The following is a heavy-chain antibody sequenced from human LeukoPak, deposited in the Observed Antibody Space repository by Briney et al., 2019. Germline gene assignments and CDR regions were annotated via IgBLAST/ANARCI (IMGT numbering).Heavy chain of an antibody. D-gene: IGHD3-22*01. CDR3: ARYYYDSSGYYYYFDY. V-gene: IGHV4-31*03. CDR1: GDSITSDNYF. Sequence: PSETLSLTCTVSGDSITSDNYFWSWIRQHPGEGLEWIGYINNRGNTYYNPSLRSRVTVSIDTSKNQFSLKLSSVTAADTAVYYCARYYYDSSGYYYYFDYWGQGTLVTVSS. CDR2: INNRGNT. J-gene: IGHJ4*02.